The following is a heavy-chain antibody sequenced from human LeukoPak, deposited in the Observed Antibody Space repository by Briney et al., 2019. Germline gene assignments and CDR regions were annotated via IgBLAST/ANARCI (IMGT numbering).Heavy chain of an antibody. J-gene: IGHJ4*02. D-gene: IGHD3-22*01. CDR1: GFTFSSYG. Sequence: PGGSLRLSCAASGFTFSSYGMHWVRQAPGKGLEWVAVISYDGSNKYYADSVKGRFTISRDNSKNTLYLQMNSLRAEDTAVYYCAKVTSFQYYYDSSGYWELDYWGQGTLVTVSS. V-gene: IGHV3-30*18. CDR2: ISYDGSNK. CDR3: AKVTSFQYYYDSSGYWELDY.